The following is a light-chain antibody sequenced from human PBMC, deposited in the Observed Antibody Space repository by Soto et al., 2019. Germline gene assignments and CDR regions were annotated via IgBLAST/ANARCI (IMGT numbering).Light chain of an antibody. CDR3: QQYHTSSIT. Sequence: DIQMTQSPSTLSASVGDRVTINCRASQTISSWLAWYQQKPGKAPNLLIYDASTLERGVPSRFSGTGSGTEFTLTIDRLQPDDFATYYCQQYHTSSITFGQGTRLEIK. CDR2: DAS. V-gene: IGKV1-5*01. CDR1: QTISSW. J-gene: IGKJ5*01.